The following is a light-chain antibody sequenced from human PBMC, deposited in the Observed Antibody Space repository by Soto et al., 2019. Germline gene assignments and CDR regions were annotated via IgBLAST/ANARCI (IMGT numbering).Light chain of an antibody. Sequence: DIQMTQSPSSLSASVGDRVTITCQASQDISNYLNWYQQKPGKAPKLLIYDASNLETGVPSSFSGSGYGTDYTFTISSLQPEDIGTDYCQQYDNLPITFGQGTRLEIK. V-gene: IGKV1-33*01. J-gene: IGKJ5*01. CDR2: DAS. CDR1: QDISNY. CDR3: QQYDNLPIT.